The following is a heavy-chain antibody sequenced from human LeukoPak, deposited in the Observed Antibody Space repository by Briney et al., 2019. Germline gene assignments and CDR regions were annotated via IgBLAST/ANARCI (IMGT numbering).Heavy chain of an antibody. CDR3: ARERTQYCSSTSCYTWSYFDY. V-gene: IGHV1-18*01. CDR1: GYTFTSYG. CDR2: ISAYNGST. D-gene: IGHD2-2*02. Sequence: ASVKVSCKASGYTFTSYGISWVRQAPGQGLEWMGWISAYNGSTNYAQKLQGRVTMTTDTSTSTAYMELRSLRSDDTAVYYCARERTQYCSSTSCYTWSYFDYWGQGTLVTVSS. J-gene: IGHJ4*02.